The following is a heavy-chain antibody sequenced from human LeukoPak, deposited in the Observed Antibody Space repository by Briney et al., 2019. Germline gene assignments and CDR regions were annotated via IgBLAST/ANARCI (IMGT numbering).Heavy chain of an antibody. CDR1: GGSISSYD. Sequence: SPSETLSLTCTVSGGSISSYDWSWIRQPPGKGLEWVGYIYYSGSTNYNPSLKSRVTISVDTSKNQFSLKLSSVTAADTAVYYCARGRPSYSSSWYNHYYYGMDVWGKGTTVTVSS. CDR3: ARGRPSYSSSWYNHYYYGMDV. V-gene: IGHV4-59*01. J-gene: IGHJ6*04. D-gene: IGHD6-13*01. CDR2: IYYSGST.